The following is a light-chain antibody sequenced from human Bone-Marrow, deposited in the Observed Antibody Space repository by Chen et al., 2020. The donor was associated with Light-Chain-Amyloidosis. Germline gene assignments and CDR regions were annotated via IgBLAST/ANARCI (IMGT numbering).Light chain of an antibody. CDR2: GSS. V-gene: IGKV3-20*01. Sequence: EIVLTQSPGTLSLSPGEGANLSCQASQTISSNYLTWYQQKFGQAPRLLIYGSSSSATGIPDRFTGSGSGTDFTLTINRLEPEDFAMYYCQQYGTSPLTFGGGIKVEIK. CDR3: QQYGTSPLT. J-gene: IGKJ4*01. CDR1: QTISSNY.